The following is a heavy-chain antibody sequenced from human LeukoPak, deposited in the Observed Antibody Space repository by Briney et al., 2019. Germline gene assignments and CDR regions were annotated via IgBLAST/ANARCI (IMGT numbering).Heavy chain of an antibody. V-gene: IGHV3-7*01. CDR2: IKQDGSEK. Sequence: GGSLRLSCEASGFPFGNYVMNWVRQAPGRGLEWVANIKQDGSEKYHVDSVKGRFTISRDNAKNSLYLQMNSLRAEDTAVYYCARDRTWYSNWGQGTLVTVSS. CDR1: GFPFGNYV. J-gene: IGHJ4*02. CDR3: ARDRTWYSN. D-gene: IGHD2-15*01.